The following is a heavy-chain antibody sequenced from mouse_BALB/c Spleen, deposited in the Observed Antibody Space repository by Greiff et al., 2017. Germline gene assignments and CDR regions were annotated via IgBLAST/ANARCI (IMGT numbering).Heavy chain of an antibody. CDR3: ARMSTTDFAY. CDR2: IDPSNGNT. Sequence: EVQVVESGAELVKPGASVKLSCTASGFNFTDSYMHWVKQRHEQGLEWIGSIDPSNGNTKYDPKFQGKATITADTSSNTAYLQLSSLTSEDTAVYYCARMSTTDFAYWGQGTLVTVSA. J-gene: IGHJ3*01. V-gene: IGHV14-3*02. CDR1: GFNFTDSY. D-gene: IGHD2-4*01.